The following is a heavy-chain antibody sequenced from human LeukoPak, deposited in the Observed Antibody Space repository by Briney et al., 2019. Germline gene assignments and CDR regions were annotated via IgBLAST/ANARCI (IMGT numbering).Heavy chain of an antibody. V-gene: IGHV3-53*01. Sequence: GGSLRLSCAASGFTVSSNYMSWVRQAPGKGLEWVSVIYSGGSTYYADSVKGRFTISRDNSKNTLYLQMNSLRAEDTAVYYCASATYCSGGSCRRPAFDYWGQGTLVTVSS. CDR2: IYSGGST. D-gene: IGHD2-15*01. J-gene: IGHJ4*02. CDR1: GFTVSSNY. CDR3: ASATYCSGGSCRRPAFDY.